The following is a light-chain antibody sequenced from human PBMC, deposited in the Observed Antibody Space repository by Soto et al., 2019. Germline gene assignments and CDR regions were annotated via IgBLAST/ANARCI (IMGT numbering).Light chain of an antibody. J-gene: IGKJ2*01. CDR2: KAT. CDR3: QYYHNYSPEFT. V-gene: IGKV1-5*03. CDR1: QSISNW. Sequence: IQMTQSPSTLSASVGDRVTITCRASQSISNWVAWYQQKPGKAPRLLIYKATSLESGVPPRFSGSGSGTECTLTISSLQPDDFATYYCQYYHNYSPEFTFGQGTKLDIK.